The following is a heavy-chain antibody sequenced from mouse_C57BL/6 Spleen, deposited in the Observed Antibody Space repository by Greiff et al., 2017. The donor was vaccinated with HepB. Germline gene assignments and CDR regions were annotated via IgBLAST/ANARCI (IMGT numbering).Heavy chain of an antibody. CDR1: GFTFSSYT. CDR2: ISGGGGNT. CDR3: ARGGGRDYFDD. D-gene: IGHD3-3*01. V-gene: IGHV5-9*01. Sequence: EVQVVESGGGLVKPGGSLKLSCAASGFTFSSYTMSWVRQTPEKRLEWVATISGGGGNTYYPDSVKGRYTISSDNAKNTLYLQMSSLRSEDTALYYCARGGGRDYFDDWGQGATLTVSS. J-gene: IGHJ2*01.